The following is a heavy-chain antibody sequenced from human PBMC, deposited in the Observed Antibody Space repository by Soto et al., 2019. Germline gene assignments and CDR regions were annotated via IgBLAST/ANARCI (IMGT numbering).Heavy chain of an antibody. CDR1: GGPISSYD. CDR2: VLYTGIT. Sequence: SETLSLTGSVSGGPISSYDCNWIRQPPRTGLEWIGYVLYTGITDYNPSLTSRVTMSIDTSRNQLSLKLPSVSAADTAVYYCARAVGWARQSLVWGQGTLVTFSS. V-gene: IGHV4-59*01. CDR3: ARAVGWARQSLV. D-gene: IGHD3-16*02. J-gene: IGHJ4*02.